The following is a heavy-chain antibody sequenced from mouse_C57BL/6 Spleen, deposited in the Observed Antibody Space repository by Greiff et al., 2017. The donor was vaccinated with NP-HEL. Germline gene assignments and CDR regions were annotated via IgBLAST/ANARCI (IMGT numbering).Heavy chain of an antibody. J-gene: IGHJ2*01. CDR1: GYTFTDYY. CDR3: ARTSYYDGSGYYWDY. Sequence: QVQLQQSGAELVRPGASVKLSCKASGYTFTDYYINWVKQRPGQGLEWIARIYPGSGNTYYNEKFKGKATLTAEKSSSTAYMQLSSLTSEDSAVYCGARTSYYDGSGYYWDYWGKGKTRTVSA. D-gene: IGHD1-1*01. CDR2: IYPGSGNT. V-gene: IGHV1-76*01.